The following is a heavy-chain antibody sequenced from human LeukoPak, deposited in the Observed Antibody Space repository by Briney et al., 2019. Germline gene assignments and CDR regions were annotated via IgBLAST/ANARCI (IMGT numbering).Heavy chain of an antibody. Sequence: SSETLSLTCTVSGGSISSYYWSWIRQPPGKGLEWIGYIYYSGSTNYNPSLKSRVTISVDTSKNQFSLKLSSVTAADTAVYYCARHTFLYGMDVWGQGTTVTVSS. CDR1: GGSISSYY. CDR2: IYYSGST. J-gene: IGHJ6*02. V-gene: IGHV4-59*08. CDR3: ARHTFLYGMDV.